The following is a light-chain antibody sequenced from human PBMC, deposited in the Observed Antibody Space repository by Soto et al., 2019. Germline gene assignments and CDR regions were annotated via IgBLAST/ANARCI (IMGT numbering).Light chain of an antibody. CDR3: CSYAGGTTPVV. CDR2: EGS. V-gene: IGLV2-23*01. J-gene: IGLJ2*01. CDR1: NSDVGSYNL. Sequence: QSALTQPASVSGSPGQSITISCTGTNSDVGSYNLVSWYQQHPGKVPKLMIFEGSQRPSGVSNRFSGFKSGNTASLTISGLQAEDEADYYCCSYAGGTTPVVLGGGTKVTVL.